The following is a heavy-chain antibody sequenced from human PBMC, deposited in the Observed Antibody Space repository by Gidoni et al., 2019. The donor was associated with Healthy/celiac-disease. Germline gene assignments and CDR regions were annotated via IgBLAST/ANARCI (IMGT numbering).Heavy chain of an antibody. CDR2: ISGSGGST. V-gene: IGHV3-23*01. CDR3: AKGGYYYGSGSYYTYYFDY. CDR1: GFTFSSYA. D-gene: IGHD3-10*01. J-gene: IGHJ4*02. Sequence: EVQLLESGGGLVQPGGSLRLSCAASGFTFSSYAMSWVRQAPGKGLESVSAISGSGGSTYYADSVKGRFTISRDNSKNTLYLQMNSLRAEDTAVYYCAKGGYYYGSGSYYTYYFDYWGQGTLVTVSS.